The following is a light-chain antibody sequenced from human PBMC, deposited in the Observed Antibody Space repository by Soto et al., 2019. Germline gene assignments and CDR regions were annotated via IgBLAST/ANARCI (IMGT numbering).Light chain of an antibody. V-gene: IGLV2-8*01. Sequence: QSALTQPPSASGSPGQSVTIPCTGTSSDVGYYNYVSWYQQHPGEAPKLMIYEVTKRPSGVPDRFSGSKSGNTASLTVSGLQAEDEGVYYCSSYGDNNTFVFGTGTKVTVL. CDR2: EVT. CDR3: SSYGDNNTFV. CDR1: SSDVGYYNY. J-gene: IGLJ1*01.